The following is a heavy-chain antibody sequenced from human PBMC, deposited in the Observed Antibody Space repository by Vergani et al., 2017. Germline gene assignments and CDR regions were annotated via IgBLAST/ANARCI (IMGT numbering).Heavy chain of an antibody. CDR1: GYTFTSYY. J-gene: IGHJ4*02. CDR3: ARSKGLNGGWSDRSLVGNY. Sequence: QVQLVQSGAEVKKPGASVKVSCKASGYTFTSYYMHWVRQAPGQGLEWMGIINPSGGSTSYPQKFQGRVTMTRDTSTSTVYMELSSLRSEATAVYYCARSKGLNGGWSDRSLVGNYGRQGSLVTVYS. V-gene: IGHV1-46*01. D-gene: IGHD6-19*01. CDR2: INPSGGST.